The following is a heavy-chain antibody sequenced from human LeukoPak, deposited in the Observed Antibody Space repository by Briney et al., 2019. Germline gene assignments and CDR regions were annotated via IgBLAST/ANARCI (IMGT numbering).Heavy chain of an antibody. J-gene: IGHJ4*02. CDR1: GGSFSGYY. V-gene: IGHV4-34*01. Sequence: PSETLSLTCAVYGGSFSGYYWSWIRQPPGKGLEWIGEINHSGSTNYNPSLKSRVTISVDTSKNQFSLKLSSVTAADTAVHYCARSLHYYDSSGPDYWGQGTLVTVSS. D-gene: IGHD3-22*01. CDR3: ARSLHYYDSSGPDY. CDR2: INHSGST.